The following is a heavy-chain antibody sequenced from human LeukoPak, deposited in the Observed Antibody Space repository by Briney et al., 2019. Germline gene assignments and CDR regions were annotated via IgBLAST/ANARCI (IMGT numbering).Heavy chain of an antibody. V-gene: IGHV4-61*02. Sequence: PSETLSLTCTVSGGSISSSSYYWGWIRQPAGKGLEWIGRIYTSGSTNYNPSLKSRVTISVDTSKNQFSLKLSSVTAADTAVYYCARGQLNYDFWSGIDYWGQGTLVTVSS. D-gene: IGHD3-3*01. CDR1: GGSISSSSYY. CDR3: ARGQLNYDFWSGIDY. CDR2: IYTSGST. J-gene: IGHJ4*02.